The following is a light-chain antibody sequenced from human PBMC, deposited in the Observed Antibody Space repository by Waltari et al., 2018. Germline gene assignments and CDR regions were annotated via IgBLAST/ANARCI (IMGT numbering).Light chain of an antibody. CDR3: QQYNNWPRT. CDR2: GAS. V-gene: IGKV3-15*01. CDR1: QSVSSN. Sequence: EIVMTQSPATLSVSPGERATLSCRASQSVSSNLAWYQQKPGHAPRLLIYGASTRATGIPARFSGSGSGTEFTLTISSLQSKDFAVYYCQQYNNWPRTFGQGTKVEIK. J-gene: IGKJ1*01.